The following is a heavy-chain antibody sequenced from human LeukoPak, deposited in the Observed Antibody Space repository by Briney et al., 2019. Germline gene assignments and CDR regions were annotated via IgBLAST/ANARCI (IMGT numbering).Heavy chain of an antibody. Sequence: GGSLRLSCTASGFAFDEHGMSWVRQVPGKGLEWVCGINWSGGSTGYADPLRGRFTISRDNAKNSLYLQMDSLRAEDTALYYCARAPITSPFYFDYWGQGTLVTVSS. CDR3: ARAPITSPFYFDY. CDR2: INWSGGST. V-gene: IGHV3-20*04. J-gene: IGHJ4*02. D-gene: IGHD2-2*01. CDR1: GFAFDEHG.